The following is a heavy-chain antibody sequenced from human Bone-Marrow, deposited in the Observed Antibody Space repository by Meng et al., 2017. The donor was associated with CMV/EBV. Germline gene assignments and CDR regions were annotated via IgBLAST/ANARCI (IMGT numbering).Heavy chain of an antibody. Sequence: ASVKVSCKASGYTFTGYYMHWVRQATGQGLEWMGWMNPNSGNTGYAQKFQGRVTITRNTSISTAYMELSSLRSEDTAVYYCARRYCSSTSCYSRAHYYYGMDVWGQGTTVTVSS. V-gene: IGHV1-8*03. D-gene: IGHD2-2*01. CDR1: GYTFTGYY. CDR3: ARRYCSSTSCYSRAHYYYGMDV. CDR2: MNPNSGNT. J-gene: IGHJ6*02.